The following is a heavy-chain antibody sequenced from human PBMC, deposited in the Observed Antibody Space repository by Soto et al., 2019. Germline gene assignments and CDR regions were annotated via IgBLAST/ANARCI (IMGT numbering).Heavy chain of an antibody. CDR3: AKTITTIGVSSTGRGALLDN. D-gene: IGHD3-3*01. CDR1: GFTFSVFG. V-gene: IGHV3-30*18. J-gene: IGHJ4*02. Sequence: QVQLVESGGGVVQPGRSLRLSCAASGFTFSVFGMHWVRQAPGKGLVWVAVISNDGNSEHYADSVKGRFTISRDNSKNTFYLQMNSLSVEDTAVYYCAKTITTIGVSSTGRGALLDNWGQGILVSVSS. CDR2: ISNDGNSE.